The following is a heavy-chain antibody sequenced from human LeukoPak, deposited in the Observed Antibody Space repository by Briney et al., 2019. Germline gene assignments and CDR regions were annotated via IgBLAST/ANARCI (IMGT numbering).Heavy chain of an antibody. V-gene: IGHV4-59*08. D-gene: IGHD4-17*01. CDR3: ARRNHYGDYVDF. CDR2: IYYSGST. J-gene: IGHJ4*02. CDR1: GGSISSYY. Sequence: SETLSLTCTVSGGSISSYYWSWIRQPPGKGLEWIGYIYYSGSTNYNPSLKSRVTISVDTSKNQFSLKLSSVTAADTAVYYCARRNHYGDYVDFWGQGTLVTVSS.